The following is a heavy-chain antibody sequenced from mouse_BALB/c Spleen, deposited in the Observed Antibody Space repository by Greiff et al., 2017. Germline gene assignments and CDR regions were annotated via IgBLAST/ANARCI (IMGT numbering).Heavy chain of an antibody. Sequence: VKLMESGPGLVAPSQSLSITCTVSGFSLTSYGVHWVRQPPGKGLEWLGVIWAGGSTNYNSALMSRLSISNDNSKSQVFLKMNSLQTDDTAMYYCARKKYGNCFDYWGQGTTLTVSS. CDR3: ARKKYGNCFDY. CDR2: IWAGGST. J-gene: IGHJ2*01. CDR1: GFSLTSYG. D-gene: IGHD2-10*02. V-gene: IGHV2-9*02.